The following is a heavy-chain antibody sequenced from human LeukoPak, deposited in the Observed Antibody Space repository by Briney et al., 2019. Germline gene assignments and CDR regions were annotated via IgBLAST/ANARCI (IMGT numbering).Heavy chain of an antibody. V-gene: IGHV1-2*02. CDR2: INPNSGGT. D-gene: IGHD6-13*01. CDR1: GYTFTGYY. J-gene: IGHJ4*02. CDR3: ARGGDSSSWYDARFFDFDY. Sequence: ASVKVSCKASGYTFTGYYMHWVRQAPGQGLEWMGWINPNSGGTNYAQKFQGRVTMTRDTSISTAYMELSRLRSDDTAVYYCARGGDSSSWYDARFFDFDYWGQGTLVTVSS.